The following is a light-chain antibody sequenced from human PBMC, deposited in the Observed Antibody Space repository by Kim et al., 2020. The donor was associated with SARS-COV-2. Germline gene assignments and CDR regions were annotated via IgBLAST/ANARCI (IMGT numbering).Light chain of an antibody. J-gene: IGLJ1*01. CDR1: SSNIGAGYD. Sequence: TVTISCTGGSSNIGAGYDVHWYQQLPGTAPKLLIYGNSNRPSGVPDRFSGSKSGTSASLAITGLQAEDEADYYCQSYDSSLSGYVFGTGTKVTVL. V-gene: IGLV1-40*01. CDR2: GNS. CDR3: QSYDSSLSGYV.